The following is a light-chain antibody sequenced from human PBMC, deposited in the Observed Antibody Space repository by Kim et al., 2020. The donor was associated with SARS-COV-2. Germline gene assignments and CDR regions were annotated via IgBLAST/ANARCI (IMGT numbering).Light chain of an antibody. CDR3: NSRDSSGNHWV. J-gene: IGLJ3*02. V-gene: IGLV3-19*01. CDR1: SLRSYY. Sequence: ALGQIIRITYQGGSLRSYYASWYQQKPGQAPVLVIYGKNSRPSGIPDRFSGSSSGNTASLTITGAQAEDEADYYCNSRDSSGNHWVFGGGTQLTVL. CDR2: GKN.